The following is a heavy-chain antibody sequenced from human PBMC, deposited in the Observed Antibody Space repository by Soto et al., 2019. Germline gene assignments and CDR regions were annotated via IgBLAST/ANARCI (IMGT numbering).Heavy chain of an antibody. CDR3: VKDTCSSTSCYNWFDP. Sequence: GGSLRLSCSASGFTFSSYAMHWVRQAPGKGLEYVSAISSNGGSTYYADSVKGRFTISRDNSKHTLYLQMSSLRAEDTAVYYCVKDTCSSTSCYNWFDPWGQGTLVTVSS. J-gene: IGHJ5*02. D-gene: IGHD2-2*01. V-gene: IGHV3-64D*06. CDR2: ISSNGGST. CDR1: GFTFSSYA.